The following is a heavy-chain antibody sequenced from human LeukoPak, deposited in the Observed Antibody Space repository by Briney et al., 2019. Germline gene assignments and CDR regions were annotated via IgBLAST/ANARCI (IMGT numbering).Heavy chain of an antibody. D-gene: IGHD1-7*01. CDR3: AREGPRVTGTTRTWFDP. J-gene: IGHJ5*02. V-gene: IGHV3-7*01. CDR1: GFTFSSYW. Sequence: GGSLRLSCAASGFTFSSYWMSWVRQAPGEGLEWVANIKQDGSEKYYVDSVKGRFTISRDNAKNSLYLQMNSLRADDTAVYYCAREGPRVTGTTRTWFDPWGQGTLVTVSS. CDR2: IKQDGSEK.